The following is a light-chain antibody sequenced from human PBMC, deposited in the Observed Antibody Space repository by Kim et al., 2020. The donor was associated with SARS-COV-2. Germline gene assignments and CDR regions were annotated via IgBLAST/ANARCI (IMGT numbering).Light chain of an antibody. Sequence: NFMLTQPHSVSESPGKTVTISCTRSSDSIASNYVQWYQQRPGSAPTTVIYEDNQRPSGVPDRFSGSIDSSSNSASLTISGLKTEDEADYYCQSYDSSIVVFGGGTQLTVL. J-gene: IGLJ2*01. CDR2: EDN. CDR3: QSYDSSIVV. CDR1: SDSIASNY. V-gene: IGLV6-57*03.